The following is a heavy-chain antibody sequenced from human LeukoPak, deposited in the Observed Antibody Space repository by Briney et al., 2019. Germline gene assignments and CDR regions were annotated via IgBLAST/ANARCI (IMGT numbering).Heavy chain of an antibody. D-gene: IGHD3-22*01. V-gene: IGHV4-39*07. Sequence: SETLSLTCTVSGGSISSSSYYWGWIRQPPGKGLEWIGSIYYSGSTYYNPSLKSRVTISVDTSKNQFSLKLSSVTAADTAVYYCARDKFASSGYYFGAFDIWGQGTVVTVSS. CDR1: GGSISSSSYY. CDR2: IYYSGST. CDR3: ARDKFASSGYYFGAFDI. J-gene: IGHJ3*02.